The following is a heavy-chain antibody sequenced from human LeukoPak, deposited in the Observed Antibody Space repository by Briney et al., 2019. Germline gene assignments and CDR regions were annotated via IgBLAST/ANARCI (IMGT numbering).Heavy chain of an antibody. Sequence: SVKVSCKASGGTFSSYAISWVRQAPGQGLEWMGGIIPIFGTANYAQKFQGRVTITADESTGTAYMELSSLRSEDTAVYYCASGQWRGYMDAWGKGTTVTISS. V-gene: IGHV1-69*13. J-gene: IGHJ6*03. D-gene: IGHD6-19*01. CDR1: GGTFSSYA. CDR2: IIPIFGTA. CDR3: ASGQWRGYMDA.